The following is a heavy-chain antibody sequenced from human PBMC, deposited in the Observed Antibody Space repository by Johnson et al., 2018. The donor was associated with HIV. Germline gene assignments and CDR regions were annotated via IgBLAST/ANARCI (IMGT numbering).Heavy chain of an antibody. Sequence: VQLVESGGGLVLPGGSLRLSCAVSGFTFTDHSMDWVRQAPGKGLAWVGRIRNKANSYTTESAASVKGRFTILRDDSTNSLYLQMNSLKTEDTAVYYCARGGEKGAFDIWGQGTMVTVSS. J-gene: IGHJ3*02. CDR3: ARGGEKGAFDI. CDR1: GFTFTDHS. D-gene: IGHD7-27*01. V-gene: IGHV3-72*01. CDR2: IRNKANSYTT.